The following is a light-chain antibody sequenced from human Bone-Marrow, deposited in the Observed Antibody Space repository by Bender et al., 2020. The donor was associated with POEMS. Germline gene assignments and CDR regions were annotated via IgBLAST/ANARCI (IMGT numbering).Light chain of an antibody. CDR2: DVN. CDR1: SSDIGSYNI. J-gene: IGLJ3*02. V-gene: IGLV2-23*02. CDR3: CSYVGSSVVWV. Sequence: QSALTQPASVSGSPGQSITISCTGTSSDIGSYNIVSWFQQHPGKVPKLMIYDVNQRPSGVSERFSGSKSGNMASLTISGLQAGDEADYYCCSYVGSSVVWVFGGGTKLTVL.